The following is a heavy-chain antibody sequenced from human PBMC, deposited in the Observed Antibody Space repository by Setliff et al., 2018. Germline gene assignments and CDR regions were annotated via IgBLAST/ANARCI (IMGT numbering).Heavy chain of an antibody. CDR2: ISPHTGNT. D-gene: IGHD7-27*01. CDR3: AGVHWTTNWFLHY. J-gene: IGHJ4*01. V-gene: IGHV1-18*01. Sequence: ASVKVSCKASGYAFSDYGVTWVRQAPGQGLEWVGWISPHTGNTYYAPNFEGRVSLTTDTSTSTAYMELNSLRSDDTAVYYCAGVHWTTNWFLHYWGQGTLVTVSS. CDR1: GYAFSDYG.